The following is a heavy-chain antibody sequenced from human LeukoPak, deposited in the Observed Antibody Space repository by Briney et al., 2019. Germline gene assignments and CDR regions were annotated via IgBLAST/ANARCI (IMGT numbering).Heavy chain of an antibody. CDR1: GFTFSSYA. J-gene: IGHJ6*02. CDR3: AKELIWITIFGVAQEDV. D-gene: IGHD3-3*01. Sequence: GGSLRLSCAASGFTFSSYAMSWVRQAPGKGLEWVSAISGSGGSTYYADSVKGRFTISRDNSKNTLYLQMNSLRAEDTAVYYCAKELIWITIFGVAQEDVWGQGTTVTVSS. V-gene: IGHV3-23*01. CDR2: ISGSGGST.